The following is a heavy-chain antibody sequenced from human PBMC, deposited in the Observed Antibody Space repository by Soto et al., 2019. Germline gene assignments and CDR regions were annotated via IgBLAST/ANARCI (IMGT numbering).Heavy chain of an antibody. D-gene: IGHD2-2*02. J-gene: IGHJ5*02. CDR3: ARRQPHCNSTSCYIFVGAEPDLNCLDP. CDR1: GYTFTSYD. Sequence: ASVKVSCKASGYTFTSYDINWVRQATGQGLEWMGWMNPNSGNTGYAQKFQGRVTMTRNTSISTASMELSSLRSEDTAVYYCARRQPHCNSTSCYIFVGAEPDLNCLDPSGPGTVVTVSS. CDR2: MNPNSGNT. V-gene: IGHV1-8*01.